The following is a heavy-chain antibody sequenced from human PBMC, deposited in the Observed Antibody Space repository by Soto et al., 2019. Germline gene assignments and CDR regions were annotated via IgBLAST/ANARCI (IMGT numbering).Heavy chain of an antibody. CDR2: IIPIFGTA. CDR3: ARGNYYDSSGNYAYFGL. Sequence: GASVKVSCKASGGTFSSYSISCVQQAPGQGLEWMGGIIPIFGTANYAQKFQGRVTITADKSTSTAYMELSSLRSEDTAVYYCARGNYYDSSGNYAYFGLWGQGTLVTVSS. CDR1: GGTFSSYS. D-gene: IGHD3-22*01. J-gene: IGHJ4*02. V-gene: IGHV1-69*06.